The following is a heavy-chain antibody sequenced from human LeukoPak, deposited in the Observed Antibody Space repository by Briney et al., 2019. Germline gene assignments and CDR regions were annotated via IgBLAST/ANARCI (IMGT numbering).Heavy chain of an antibody. J-gene: IGHJ3*02. CDR3: ARQSPDYGDYEPYAFDI. Sequence: KASETLSLTCTVSGGSISSSSYYWGWIRQPPGKGLEWIGSIYYSGSTYYNPSLKSRVTISVDTSKNQFSLKLSSVTAADTAVYYCARQSPDYGDYEPYAFDIWGQGTMVTVSS. CDR1: GGSISSSSYY. D-gene: IGHD4-17*01. V-gene: IGHV4-39*01. CDR2: IYYSGST.